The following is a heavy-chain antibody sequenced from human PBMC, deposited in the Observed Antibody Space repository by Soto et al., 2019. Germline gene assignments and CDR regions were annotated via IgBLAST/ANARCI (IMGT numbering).Heavy chain of an antibody. J-gene: IGHJ4*02. CDR1: GFTFSSYG. Sequence: GGSLRLSCAASGFTFSSYGMHWVRQAPGKGLEWVAVISYDGSNKYYADSVKGRFTISRDNSKNTLYLQMNSLRAEDTAVYYCATDYDSSGPDYWGQGTLVTVSS. V-gene: IGHV3-30*03. D-gene: IGHD3-22*01. CDR3: ATDYDSSGPDY. CDR2: ISYDGSNK.